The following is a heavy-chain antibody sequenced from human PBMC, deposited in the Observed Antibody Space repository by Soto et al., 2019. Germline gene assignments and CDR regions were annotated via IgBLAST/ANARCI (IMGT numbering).Heavy chain of an antibody. Sequence: PSETLSLTCTVSGGSVSSGSYYWSWIRQPPGKGLEWIGYIYYSGSTNYNPSLKSRVTISVDTSKNQFSLKLSSVTAADTAVYYCAREAGVDIAMDSYYGMDVWGQGTTVTVSS. CDR2: IYYSGST. J-gene: IGHJ6*02. D-gene: IGHD5-18*01. V-gene: IGHV4-61*01. CDR1: GGSVSSGSYY. CDR3: AREAGVDIAMDSYYGMDV.